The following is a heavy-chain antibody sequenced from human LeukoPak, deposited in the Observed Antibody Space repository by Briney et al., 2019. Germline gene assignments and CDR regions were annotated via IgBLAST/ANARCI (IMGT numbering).Heavy chain of an antibody. CDR2: ISSSGSTI. D-gene: IGHD6-6*01. V-gene: IGHV3-48*04. J-gene: IGHJ6*02. CDR1: GFTFSSYT. Sequence: GGSLRLSCAASGFTFSSYTMNWVRQAPGKGLEWVSYISSSGSTIYYADSVKGRFTISRDNAKNSLYLQMNSLRAEDTAVYYCARDPLEIAALGYYGMDVWGQGTTVTVSS. CDR3: ARDPLEIAALGYYGMDV.